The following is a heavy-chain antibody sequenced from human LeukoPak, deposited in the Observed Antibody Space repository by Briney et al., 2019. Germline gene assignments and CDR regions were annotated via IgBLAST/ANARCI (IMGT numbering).Heavy chain of an antibody. D-gene: IGHD3-22*01. Sequence: GKSLKISCKGCGYSFTSYWISWVRQMPGKGLEWMGRIIPSDSYTKYRPSFQGHVTISADKSISTAYLQWSSLKASDTAMYYCARGEDSSGYYPDIGDIWGQGTMVTVSS. V-gene: IGHV5-10-1*01. CDR2: IIPSDSYT. J-gene: IGHJ3*02. CDR1: GYSFTSYW. CDR3: ARGEDSSGYYPDIGDI.